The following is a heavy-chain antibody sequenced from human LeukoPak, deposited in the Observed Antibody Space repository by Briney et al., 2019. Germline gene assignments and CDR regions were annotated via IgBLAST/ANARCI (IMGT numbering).Heavy chain of an antibody. Sequence: SVKVSCKASGGTFSSYAIIWVRQAPGQGLEWMGRIIPILGIANYAQKFQGRVTITADKSTSTAYMELSSLRSEDTAVYYCASSPGTGYYYDSSGYYYFPKSVFDYWGQGTLVTVSS. V-gene: IGHV1-69*04. CDR1: GGTFSSYA. J-gene: IGHJ4*02. D-gene: IGHD3-22*01. CDR3: ASSPGTGYYYDSSGYYYFPKSVFDY. CDR2: IIPILGIA.